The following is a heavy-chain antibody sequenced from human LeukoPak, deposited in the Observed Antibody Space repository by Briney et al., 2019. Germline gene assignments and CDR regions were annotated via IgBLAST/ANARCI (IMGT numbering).Heavy chain of an antibody. V-gene: IGHV3-11*06. CDR2: ISSSSSYT. CDR1: GFTFSDYY. D-gene: IGHD3-9*01. CDR3: AREYYDILTGYYPDY. J-gene: IGHJ4*02. Sequence: GGSLRLSCAASGFTFSDYYMSWIRQAPGKGLEWVSYISSSSSYTNYADSVKGRFTISRDNAKNTLYLQMNSLRAEDTAVYYCAREYYDILTGYYPDYWGQGTLVTVSS.